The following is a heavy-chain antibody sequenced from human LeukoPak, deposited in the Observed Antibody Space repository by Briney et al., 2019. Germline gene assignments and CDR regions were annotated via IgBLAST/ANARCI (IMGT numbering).Heavy chain of an antibody. CDR3: ARSYSSGLTAFDI. D-gene: IGHD6-19*01. J-gene: IGHJ3*02. CDR2: ISYDGDNK. V-gene: IGHV3-30-3*01. Sequence: PGGSLRLSCAASGFPFSRHAMHWIRQAPGKGLEWVAVISYDGDNKYYADSVKGRFTISRDNSKYTLHLQMNSLRADDTAVYYCARSYSSGLTAFDIWGQGTMITVSS. CDR1: GFPFSRHA.